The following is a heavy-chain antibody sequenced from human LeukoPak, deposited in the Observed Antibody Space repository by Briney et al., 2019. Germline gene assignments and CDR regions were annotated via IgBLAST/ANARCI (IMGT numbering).Heavy chain of an antibody. V-gene: IGHV1-69*13. Sequence: GASVKVSCKASGGTFSRFAVSWVRQAPGQGLEWMGGIIPIFGTANYAQKFQGRVTITADESTSTAYMELSRLRSDDTAVYYCARVRYRLAETYIDYWGQGTLVTVSS. CDR1: GGTFSRFA. D-gene: IGHD3-16*01. CDR2: IIPIFGTA. J-gene: IGHJ4*02. CDR3: ARVRYRLAETYIDY.